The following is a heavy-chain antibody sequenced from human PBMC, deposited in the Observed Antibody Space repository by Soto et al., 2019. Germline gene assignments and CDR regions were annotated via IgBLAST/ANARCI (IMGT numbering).Heavy chain of an antibody. V-gene: IGHV3-30*04. D-gene: IGHD3-9*01. Sequence: QVQLVESGGGVVQPGRSLRLSCAASRFSVTSHAMHWVRQAPGKGLEWVAVISHDGRQKHYIDSVRGRFTLSRDESDNTVYLQMNSLRREDPAMYYCAKDVYFDSYYFDQWGQGTLVTVSS. CDR1: RFSVTSHA. CDR2: ISHDGRQK. J-gene: IGHJ4*02. CDR3: AKDVYFDSYYFDQ.